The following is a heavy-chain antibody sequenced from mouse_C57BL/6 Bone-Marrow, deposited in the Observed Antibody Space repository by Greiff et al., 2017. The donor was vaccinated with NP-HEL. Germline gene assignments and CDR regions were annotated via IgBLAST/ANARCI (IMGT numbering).Heavy chain of an antibody. CDR3: AIITGVGATDWYFDV. Sequence: VQLVESDAELVKPGASVKISCKVSGYTFTDHTIHWMKQRPEQGLEWIGYIYPRDGSIKYNEKFKGKATLTADKSSSTAYMQLNSLTSEDSAVDFCAIITGVGATDWYFDVWGTGTTVTVSS. D-gene: IGHD1-1*01. V-gene: IGHV1-78*01. CDR1: GYTFTDHT. CDR2: IYPRDGSI. J-gene: IGHJ1*03.